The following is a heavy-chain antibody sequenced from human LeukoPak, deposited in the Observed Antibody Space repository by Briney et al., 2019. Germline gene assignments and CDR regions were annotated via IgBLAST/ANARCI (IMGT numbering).Heavy chain of an antibody. CDR2: IDYSGST. CDR3: ARDRWDTSGYYSTFDY. Sequence: SQTLSLTXTVSGGSISSSDYYWSWIRQPPGKGLEWIGYIDYSGSTYYNPSLKSRVTISLDTSKNQFSLRLTSVTAADTAVYYCARDRWDTSGYYSTFDYWGRGTLVTVSS. D-gene: IGHD3-22*01. J-gene: IGHJ4*02. CDR1: GGSISSSDYY. V-gene: IGHV4-30-4*08.